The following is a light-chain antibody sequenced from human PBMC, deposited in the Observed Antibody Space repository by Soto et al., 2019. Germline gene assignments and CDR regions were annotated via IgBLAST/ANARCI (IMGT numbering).Light chain of an antibody. CDR1: QSVSNK. J-gene: IGKJ5*01. Sequence: EIVMTQSPATLSVSPGERATLSCRASQSVSNKLAWYQHKPGQAPRVLIYDTSTRAAGIPARFSGSGSGTDFTLTISSLLSEDFAVYYCQQYNTWRSITFGQGTRLESK. CDR2: DTS. CDR3: QQYNTWRSIT. V-gene: IGKV3-15*01.